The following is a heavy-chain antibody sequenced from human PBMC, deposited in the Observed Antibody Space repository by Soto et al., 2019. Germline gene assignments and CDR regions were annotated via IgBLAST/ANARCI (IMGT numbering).Heavy chain of an antibody. CDR2: IYYSGST. D-gene: IGHD1-26*01. CDR1: GGSISSGGYY. V-gene: IGHV4-31*03. J-gene: IGHJ4*02. CDR3: ARAPIVGATHFDY. Sequence: PSETLSLTCTVSGGSISSGGYYWSWIRQHPGRGLEWIGYIYYSGSTYYNPSLKSRVTISVDTSKNQFSLKLSSVTAADTAVYYCARAPIVGATHFDYWGQGTLVTVSS.